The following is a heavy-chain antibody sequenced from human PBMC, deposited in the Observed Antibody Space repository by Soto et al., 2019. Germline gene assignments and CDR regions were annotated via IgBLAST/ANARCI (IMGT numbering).Heavy chain of an antibody. J-gene: IGHJ4*02. CDR2: ISGSGDKT. V-gene: IGHV3-23*01. CDR3: AKGASHAPFEK. CDR1: GFAFNDFA. Sequence: GGSLRLSCAASGFAFNDFAMNWFRQAPGKGPEWLSTISGSGDKTFHSDSVKGRFNISRDNSNNKMFLQMNSLRAEDTAIYYCAKGASHAPFEKWGRGTLVTVSS.